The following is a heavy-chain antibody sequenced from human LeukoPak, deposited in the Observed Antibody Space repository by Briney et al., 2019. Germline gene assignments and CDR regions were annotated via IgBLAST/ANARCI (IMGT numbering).Heavy chain of an antibody. CDR1: GFTFSSYG. Sequence: GGSLRLSCAASGFTFSSYGMHWVRQAPGKGLEWVAVISYDGSNKYYADSVKGRFTISRDNSKNTLYLQMNSLRAEDTAVYYCAKDKYYGSGTACDYWGQGTLVTVSS. CDR3: AKDKYYGSGTACDY. V-gene: IGHV3-30*18. D-gene: IGHD3-10*01. CDR2: ISYDGSNK. J-gene: IGHJ4*02.